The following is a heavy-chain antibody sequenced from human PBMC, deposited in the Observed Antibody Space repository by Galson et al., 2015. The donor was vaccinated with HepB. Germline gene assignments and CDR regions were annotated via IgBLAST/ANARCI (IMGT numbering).Heavy chain of an antibody. V-gene: IGHV3-7*03. J-gene: IGHJ4*02. D-gene: IGHD2-21*01. Sequence: SLRLSCAVSGFSGINYWLTWVRQTAGKGLEWVANIKQDGSEQYYVGSVHGRFTISRDYAKNSLYWQMKSLSAEGTDVYYCAGERLLGGAPTLDYWGQGALVTVSS. CDR1: GFSGINYW. CDR2: IKQDGSEQ. CDR3: AGERLLGGAPTLDY.